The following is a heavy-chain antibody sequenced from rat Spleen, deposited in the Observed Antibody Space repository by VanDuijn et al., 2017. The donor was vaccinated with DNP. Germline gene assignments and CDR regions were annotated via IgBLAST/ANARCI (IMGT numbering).Heavy chain of an antibody. J-gene: IGHJ2*01. CDR3: AIANGNY. V-gene: IGHV5-25*01. CDR1: GFSFSDYD. Sequence: EVQLVESGGGLVQPGRSLKLSCAASGFSFSDYDMAWVRQAPTKGLEWVACMSPTTRSSYYRDSVKGRFTVSRDDAKSTLYLQMNSLRSEDTATYYCAIANGNYWGQGVMVTVSS. D-gene: IGHD4-1*01. CDR2: MSPTTRSS.